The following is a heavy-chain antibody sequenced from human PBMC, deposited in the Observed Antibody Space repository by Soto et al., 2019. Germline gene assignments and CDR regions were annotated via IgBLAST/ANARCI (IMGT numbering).Heavy chain of an antibody. Sequence: VQLVESGGGLVQPGRSLRLSCAASGFTFDDYGMHWVRQVPGKGLEWVAGISWNSGSMGHADSVKGRFTISRDNTKISFYLHMKGVTTEDRALYYCEKDFYSGPTSPRFDVWGEGTKVIVS. CDR3: EKDFYSGPTSPRFDV. J-gene: IGHJ6*02. D-gene: IGHD5-12*01. V-gene: IGHV3-9*01. CDR1: GFTFDDYG. CDR2: ISWNSGSM.